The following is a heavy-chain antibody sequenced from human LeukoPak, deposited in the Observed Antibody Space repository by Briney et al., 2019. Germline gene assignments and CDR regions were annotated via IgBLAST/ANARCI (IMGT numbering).Heavy chain of an antibody. V-gene: IGHV3-21*01. CDR3: ATALYCSGNNCNTRFFDH. CDR1: GFTFSRYN. Sequence: GGSLRLSCAASGFTFSRYNINWVRQSPGKGLEWVSSISPTGDYIYYADSIKGRFTISRDNGRNSVFLQMNSLRAEDTAIYYCATALYCSGNNCNTRFFDHWGQGTLVTVSS. CDR2: ISPTGDYI. J-gene: IGHJ4*02. D-gene: IGHD3-22*01.